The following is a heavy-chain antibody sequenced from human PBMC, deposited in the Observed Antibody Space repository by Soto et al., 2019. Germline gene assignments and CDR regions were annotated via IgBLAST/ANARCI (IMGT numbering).Heavy chain of an antibody. D-gene: IGHD3-3*01. CDR1: GGSISSGGYS. CDR3: ARGSEPYYDFWSGPFDP. J-gene: IGHJ5*02. CDR2: IYHSGST. V-gene: IGHV4-30-2*01. Sequence: SETLSLTCAVSGGSISSGGYSWSWIRQPPGKGLEWIGYIYHSGSTYYNPSLKNRVTISVDRSKNQFSMKMSYVTAADTSLYYFARGSEPYYDFWSGPFDPWGQGTLVTVSS.